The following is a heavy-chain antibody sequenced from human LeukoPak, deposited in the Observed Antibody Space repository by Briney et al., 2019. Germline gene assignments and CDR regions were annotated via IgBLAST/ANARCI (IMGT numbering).Heavy chain of an antibody. CDR2: INPSGGST. V-gene: IGHV1-46*01. CDR1: GYTFTSYY. D-gene: IGHD2-2*01. CDR3: ARESNLYCSSTSCYYYYYYGMDV. Sequence: ASVKVSCKASGYTFTSYYMHWVRQAPGQGLGWMGIINPSGGSTSYAQKFQGRVTMTRDTSTSTVYMELSSLRSEDTAVYYCARESNLYCSSTSCYYYYYYGMDVWGQGTTVTVSS. J-gene: IGHJ6*02.